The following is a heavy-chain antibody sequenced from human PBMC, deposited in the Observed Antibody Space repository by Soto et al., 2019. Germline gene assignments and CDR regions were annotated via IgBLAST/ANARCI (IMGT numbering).Heavy chain of an antibody. CDR3: AALLDGRQDYYYYMDV. Sequence: SETLSLTCTVSGGSISSYYWSWIRQPPGKGLEWIGYIYYSGSTNYNPSLKSRVTISVDTSKNQFSLKLSSVTAADTAVYYCAALLDGRQDYYYYMDVWGKGTTVTVSS. J-gene: IGHJ6*03. CDR2: IYYSGST. V-gene: IGHV4-59*01. CDR1: GGSISSYY. D-gene: IGHD2-15*01.